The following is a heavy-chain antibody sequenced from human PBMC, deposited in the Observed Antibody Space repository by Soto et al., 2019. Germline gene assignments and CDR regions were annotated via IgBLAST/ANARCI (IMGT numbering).Heavy chain of an antibody. CDR3: ARKGPTRVRGVIIYYYYMDV. D-gene: IGHD3-10*01. V-gene: IGHV4-34*01. J-gene: IGHJ6*03. CDR2: INHSGST. Sequence: SETLSLSCAVYGGSFSGYYWSWIRQPPGKGLEWIGEINHSGSTNYNPSLKSRVTISVDTSKNQFSLKLSSVTAADTAVYYCARKGPTRVRGVIIYYYYMDVWGKGTTVTVSS. CDR1: GGSFSGYY.